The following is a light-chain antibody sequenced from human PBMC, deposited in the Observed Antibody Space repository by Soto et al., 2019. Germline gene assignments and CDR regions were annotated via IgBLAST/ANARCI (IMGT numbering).Light chain of an antibody. J-gene: IGKJ1*01. CDR2: ITS. CDR3: QQYNSWPRT. Sequence: EIVMTQSPATLSVSPGERITISCRASQTVGSNLAWYQQKPGQAPSLLIYITSSRATGVPAKFSGSGSGTEFTLTIDSLQSEDFVLYYCQQYNSWPRTFGQGTRVEIK. V-gene: IGKV3-15*01. CDR1: QTVGSN.